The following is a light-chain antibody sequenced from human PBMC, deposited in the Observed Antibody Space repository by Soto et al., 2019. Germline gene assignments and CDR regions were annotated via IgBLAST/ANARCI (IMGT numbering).Light chain of an antibody. CDR1: QSVSSY. J-gene: IGKJ1*01. Sequence: EIVLTQSPATLSLSPGERATLSCRASQSVSSYLAWYQQKPGQAPRLLIYDASNSTTGIPARFSGSGSGTDFTLTISSLEPEDFAVYYCQQRSNWPWTFGQGTKVDSK. CDR3: QQRSNWPWT. V-gene: IGKV3-11*01. CDR2: DAS.